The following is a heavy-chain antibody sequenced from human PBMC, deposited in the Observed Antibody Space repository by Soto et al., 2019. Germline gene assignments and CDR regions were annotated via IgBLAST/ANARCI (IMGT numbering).Heavy chain of an antibody. D-gene: IGHD1-1*01. CDR1: GYIFTGYY. CDR3: AREVNDYYYSGMDV. J-gene: IGHJ6*02. CDR2: INPNSGGT. Sequence: GASVKVSCKASGYIFTGYYMHWVRQAPGQGLEWMGWINPNSGGTNYAQKFQGWVTMTRDTSISTAYMELSRLRSDDTTVYYCAREVNDYYYSGMDVWGQGTTVTVSS. V-gene: IGHV1-2*04.